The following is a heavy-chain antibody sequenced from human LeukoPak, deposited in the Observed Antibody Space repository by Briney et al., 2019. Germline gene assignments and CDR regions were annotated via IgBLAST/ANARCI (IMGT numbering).Heavy chain of an antibody. V-gene: IGHV3-11*04. D-gene: IGHD5-18*01. CDR1: GFTFDDYD. CDR2: ISSSGSTI. J-gene: IGHJ4*02. CDR3: ARDWGYSYGRLDRPYYFDY. Sequence: GGSLRLSCAASGFTFDDYDMHWIRQAPGKGLEWVSDISSSGSTIYYTDSVKGRFTISRDNAKNSLYLQMNSLRAEDTAVYYCARDWGYSYGRLDRPYYFDYWGQGTLVTVSS.